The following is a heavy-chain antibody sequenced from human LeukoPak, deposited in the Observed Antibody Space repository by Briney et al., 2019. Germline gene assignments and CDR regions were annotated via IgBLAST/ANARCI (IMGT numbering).Heavy chain of an antibody. CDR3: ARVAHCSSTTCYQGIFDY. CDR2: IYYSGST. V-gene: IGHV4-59*01. Sequence: SETLSLTCTVSGGSISNYYWSWFRQPPGKGLEWVGYIYYSGSTNYNPSLKSRVTISVDTSKNQFSLKLSSVTAADTAVYYCARVAHCSSTTCYQGIFDYWGQGTLVTVSS. D-gene: IGHD2-2*01. CDR1: GGSISNYY. J-gene: IGHJ4*02.